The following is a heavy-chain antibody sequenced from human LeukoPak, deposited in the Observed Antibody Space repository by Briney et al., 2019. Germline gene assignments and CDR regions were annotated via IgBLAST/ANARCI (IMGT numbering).Heavy chain of an antibody. CDR3: AGAQYYDFWSGNSPFDY. J-gene: IGHJ4*02. CDR1: GFTFSSYW. CDR2: IKQDGSEK. V-gene: IGHV3-7*01. Sequence: GGSLRLSCAASGFTFSSYWMSWVRQAPGKGLEWVANIKQDGSEKYYVDSVKGRFTISRDNAKNSLYLQMNSLRAEDTAVYYCAGAQYYDFWSGNSPFDYWGQGTLVTVSS. D-gene: IGHD3-3*01.